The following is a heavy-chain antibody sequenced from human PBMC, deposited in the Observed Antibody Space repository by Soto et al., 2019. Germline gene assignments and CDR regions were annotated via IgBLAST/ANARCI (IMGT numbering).Heavy chain of an antibody. D-gene: IGHD1-26*01. Sequence: ESGGGLVQPGGSLRLSCAASGFSFNTYEMNWVRQAPGKGLEWVSYISSSGSTIYYADSVKGRFTVSRDNGKHSLYLQMNSLRAEDTAVYYCAYGGSCDYWGQGTQVTVSS. CDR2: ISSSGSTI. J-gene: IGHJ4*02. CDR1: GFSFNTYE. CDR3: AYGGSCDY. V-gene: IGHV3-48*03.